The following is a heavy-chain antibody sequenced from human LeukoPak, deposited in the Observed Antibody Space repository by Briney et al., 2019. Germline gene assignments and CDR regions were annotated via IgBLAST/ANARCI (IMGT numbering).Heavy chain of an antibody. J-gene: IGHJ6*03. CDR3: ARLSTVSNLADLRYYYYYYYMDV. CDR2: IYTSGST. Sequence: PSETLSLTCTVSGGSISSYYWSWIRQPPAKGLEWIGYIYTSGSTNYNPSLKSRVTISVDTSKNQFSLKLSSVTAADTAVYYCARLSTVSNLADLRYYYYYYYMDVWGKGTTVTVSS. V-gene: IGHV4-4*09. D-gene: IGHD5/OR15-5a*01. CDR1: GGSISSYY.